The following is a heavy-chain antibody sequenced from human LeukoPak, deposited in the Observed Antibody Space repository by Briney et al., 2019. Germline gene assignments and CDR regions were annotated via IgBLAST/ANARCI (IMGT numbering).Heavy chain of an antibody. Sequence: SETLSLTCSGSGASLREYYWTWIRQPPGKRLQWIGSISHSGSTKYNPSLNSRVSISLNTSRDQFSLKLRSVTAADTAVYYCAREHRYYRDSYYSYMDVWGKGTTVTVSS. D-gene: IGHD3-22*01. CDR2: ISHSGST. CDR1: GASLREYY. CDR3: AREHRYYRDSYYSYMDV. V-gene: IGHV4-59*01. J-gene: IGHJ6*03.